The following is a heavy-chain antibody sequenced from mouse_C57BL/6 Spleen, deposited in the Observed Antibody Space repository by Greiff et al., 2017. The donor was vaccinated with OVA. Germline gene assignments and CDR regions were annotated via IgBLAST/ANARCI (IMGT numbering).Heavy chain of an antibody. CDR3: AGGYPYYFDY. J-gene: IGHJ2*01. V-gene: IGHV1-26*01. CDR1: GYTFTDYY. CDR2: INPNNGGT. D-gene: IGHD2-2*01. Sequence: EVQLQQSGPELVKPGASVKISCKASGYTFTDYYMNWVKQSHGKSLEWIGDINPNNGGTSYNQKFKGKATLTVDKSSSTAYMELRSLTSEDSAVYYCAGGYPYYFDYWGQGTTLTVSS.